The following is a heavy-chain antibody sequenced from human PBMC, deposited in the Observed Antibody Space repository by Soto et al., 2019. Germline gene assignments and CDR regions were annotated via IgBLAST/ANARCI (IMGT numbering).Heavy chain of an antibody. CDR3: TRLKSGWIEGNFDY. V-gene: IGHV3-73*01. D-gene: IGHD6-19*01. CDR2: IRSKANSYAT. Sequence: GGSLRLSCAASGFTFSGSAMHWVRQASGKGLEWVGRIRSKANSYATAYAASVKGRFTISRDDSKNTAYLQMNSLKTEDTAVYYCTRLKSGWIEGNFDYWGQGTLVTVSS. J-gene: IGHJ4*02. CDR1: GFTFSGSA.